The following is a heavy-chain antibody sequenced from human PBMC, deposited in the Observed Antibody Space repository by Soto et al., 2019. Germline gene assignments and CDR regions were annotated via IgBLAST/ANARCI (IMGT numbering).Heavy chain of an antibody. J-gene: IGHJ3*02. CDR2: ISYDGSNK. Sequence: PGGSLRLSCAASGFTFSSYGMHWVRQAPGKGLEWVAVISYDGSNKYYADSVKGRFTISRDNSKNTLYLQMNSLRAEDTAVYYCAKLVLRFLEWSAFDIWGQGTMVTVS. V-gene: IGHV3-30*18. D-gene: IGHD3-3*01. CDR3: AKLVLRFLEWSAFDI. CDR1: GFTFSSYG.